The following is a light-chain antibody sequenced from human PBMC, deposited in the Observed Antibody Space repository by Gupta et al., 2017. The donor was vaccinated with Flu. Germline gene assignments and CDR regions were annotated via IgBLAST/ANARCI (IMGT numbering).Light chain of an antibody. CDR3: NSHTNTNNVL. Sequence: QSALAQPPSVSVSPGQSVTISCTGTSRDIGLYYRVSWYQQDPGKAPKLLIYDITDRPSGVPDRFSGSRSGNTASLTISGLQAEDEAYYYCNSHTNTNNVLFGGGTKLTVL. V-gene: IGLV2-18*02. CDR2: DIT. CDR1: SRDIGLYYR. J-gene: IGLJ2*01.